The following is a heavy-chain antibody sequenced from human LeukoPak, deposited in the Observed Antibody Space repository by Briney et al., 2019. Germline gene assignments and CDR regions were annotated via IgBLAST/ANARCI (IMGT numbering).Heavy chain of an antibody. CDR3: ARDSFRGNYYFDY. CDR2: INPNNGGT. CDR1: GYTFTVNY. Sequence: ASVNVSCKASGYTFTVNYMHWVRQAPGQGPEWMGWINPNNGGTNYAQKFRDRVTMTRDTSISTAYMELSRLRSDDTAIYYCARDSFRGNYYFDYWGQGALVTVSS. D-gene: IGHD3-10*01. V-gene: IGHV1-2*02. J-gene: IGHJ4*02.